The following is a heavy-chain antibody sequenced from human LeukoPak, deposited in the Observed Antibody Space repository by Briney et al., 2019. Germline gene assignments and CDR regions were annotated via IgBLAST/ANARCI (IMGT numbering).Heavy chain of an antibody. CDR3: ASSNNYDFWSGYLHYLDY. Sequence: PSETLSLTCTVSGYSISSGYYWGWIRQPPGKGLEWIGRIYHSGSTYYNPSLKSRVTISVDTSKNQFSLKLSSVTAADTAVYYCASSNNYDFWSGYLHYLDYWGQGTLITVSS. J-gene: IGHJ4*02. V-gene: IGHV4-38-2*02. CDR1: GYSISSGYY. CDR2: IYHSGST. D-gene: IGHD3-3*01.